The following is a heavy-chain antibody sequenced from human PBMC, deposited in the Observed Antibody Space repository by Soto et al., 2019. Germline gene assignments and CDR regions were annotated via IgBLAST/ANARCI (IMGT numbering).Heavy chain of an antibody. V-gene: IGHV3-23*01. J-gene: IGHJ4*02. Sequence: EVQLLESGGGLVQPGGSLRLSCAASGLPFSSHAMSWVRPAPGKGLEWVSSISISGGNTYYADSVRGRFTISRDNSKNTLYLHMNSLTADDTAIYYCANEIRPNDYWGQGTLVTVSS. CDR3: ANEIRPNDY. CDR1: GLPFSSHA. D-gene: IGHD4-17*01. CDR2: ISISGGNT.